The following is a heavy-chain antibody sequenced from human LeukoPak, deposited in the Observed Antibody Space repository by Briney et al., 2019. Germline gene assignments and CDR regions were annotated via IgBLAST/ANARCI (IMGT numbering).Heavy chain of an antibody. J-gene: IGHJ5*02. CDR1: GFTFSSYS. CDR2: ISSSSSYI. Sequence: PGGSLRLSCAASGFTFSSYSMNWVRQAPGKGLEWVSSISSSSSYIYYADSVKGRFTISRDNAKNSLYLQMNSLRAEDTAVYYYARGGPRYNWFDPWGQGTLVTVS. V-gene: IGHV3-21*01. CDR3: ARGGPRYNWFDP. D-gene: IGHD3-10*01.